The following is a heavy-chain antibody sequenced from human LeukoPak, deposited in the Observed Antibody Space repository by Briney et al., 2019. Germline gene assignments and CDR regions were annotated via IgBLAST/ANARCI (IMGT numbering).Heavy chain of an antibody. CDR1: GFTFSSYG. Sequence: GGSLRLSCAASGFTFSSYGMHWVRQAPGKGLEWVAVISYDGSNKYYADSVKGRFTISRGNSKNTLYLQMNSLRAEDTAVHYCAKDPIARSGYLGYFDYWGQGTLVTVSS. J-gene: IGHJ4*02. CDR3: AKDPIARSGYLGYFDY. CDR2: ISYDGSNK. D-gene: IGHD3-22*01. V-gene: IGHV3-30*18.